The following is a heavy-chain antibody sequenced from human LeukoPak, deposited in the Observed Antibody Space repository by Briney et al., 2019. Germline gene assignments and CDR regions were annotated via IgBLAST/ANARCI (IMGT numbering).Heavy chain of an antibody. CDR1: GFTFNDYW. V-gene: IGHV3-7*01. J-gene: IGHJ4*02. Sequence: TGGSLRLSCTASGFTFNDYWRTWVGQTQGKGWGWWANINEDGSAKNYVDSVKGRFTISRDNAVNSLYLQMNSLRAEDTAVYYCGRVDHLQQQLATDYWAREPWSPSPQ. D-gene: IGHD6-13*01. CDR2: INEDGSAK. CDR3: GRVDHLQQQLATDY.